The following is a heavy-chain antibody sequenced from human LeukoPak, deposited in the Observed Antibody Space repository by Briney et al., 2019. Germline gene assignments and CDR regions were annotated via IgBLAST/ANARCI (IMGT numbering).Heavy chain of an antibody. D-gene: IGHD5-18*01. J-gene: IGHJ4*02. CDR3: AREGVGGYSQAFDY. V-gene: IGHV3-21*06. CDR1: GFSFNYYA. Sequence: GGSLRLSCAAPGFSFNYYAMNWVRQAPGKGLEWVSSIDSSSRNIYYADSVKGRFTISRDNAKNSLYLQMNSLRAEDSALYYCAREGVGGYSQAFDYWGQGTLVTVSS. CDR2: IDSSSRNI.